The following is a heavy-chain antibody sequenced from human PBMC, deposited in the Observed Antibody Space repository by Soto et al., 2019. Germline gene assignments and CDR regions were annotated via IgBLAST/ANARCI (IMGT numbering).Heavy chain of an antibody. J-gene: IGHJ4*02. V-gene: IGHV4-34*01. CDR3: ARYSGRYYDSRYYFDY. Sequence: SETLSLTCAVYGGSFSGYYWSWIRQPPGKGLEWIGEINHSVSTNYNPSLKSRVTISVDTSKNQFSLKLSSVTAADTAVYYCARYSGRYYDSRYYFDYWGQGTLVTVSS. D-gene: IGHD3-22*01. CDR1: GGSFSGYY. CDR2: INHSVST.